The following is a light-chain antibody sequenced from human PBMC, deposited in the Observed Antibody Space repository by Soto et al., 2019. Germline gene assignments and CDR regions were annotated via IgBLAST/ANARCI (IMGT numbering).Light chain of an antibody. Sequence: QSVLTPPASVSGSPGQSITISCTGTSSDVGGYNYVSWYQQQAGKAPKLIIHEVSNRPSGVSNRFSGSKSGNTASLTISGLQAEDEADYYCDSYTSSRAYVFGIGTKVTVL. CDR1: SSDVGGYNY. CDR3: DSYTSSRAYV. J-gene: IGLJ1*01. CDR2: EVS. V-gene: IGLV2-14*01.